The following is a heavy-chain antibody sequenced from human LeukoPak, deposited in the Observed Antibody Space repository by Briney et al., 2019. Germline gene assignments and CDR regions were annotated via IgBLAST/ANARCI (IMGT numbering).Heavy chain of an antibody. J-gene: IGHJ4*02. CDR3: ASSPDYGDPPPH. CDR2: IYPGDSDT. V-gene: IGHV5-51*01. D-gene: IGHD4-17*01. Sequence: GAFLKTCSMGSGYSFTSYWIGCVRQMPGERVEWMWIIYPGDSDTKYSPSLQGQVTIPTDKSTSTAYLQWSSVKASDTAIYYCASSPDYGDPPPHWGQGTLVTVSS. CDR1: GYSFTSYW.